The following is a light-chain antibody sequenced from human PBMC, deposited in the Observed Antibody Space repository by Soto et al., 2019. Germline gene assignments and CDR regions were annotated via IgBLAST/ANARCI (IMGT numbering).Light chain of an antibody. J-gene: IGKJ2*01. CDR1: QGISSW. CDR3: PHDNSFSYT. V-gene: IGKV1-12*02. Sequence: DIQMTQSPSSVSASVGDRVTITCRASQGISSWLAWYQQKPGKAPKLLIYAASSLQRGVPSRFRGSGPGTDFTVNISSLQPEEFGTYYCPHDNSFSYTFDHETKLQIK. CDR2: AAS.